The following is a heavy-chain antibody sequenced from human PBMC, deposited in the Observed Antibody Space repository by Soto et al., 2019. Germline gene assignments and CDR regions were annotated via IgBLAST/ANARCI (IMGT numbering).Heavy chain of an antibody. J-gene: IGHJ4*02. D-gene: IGHD3-10*01. V-gene: IGHV3-53*01. CDR2: IYSGGYT. CDR3: GPHPGGGGY. Sequence: EVQLVESGGGLIQPGGSLRLSCAVSGFTVSNNYMSWVRQAPGKGLEGVSVIYSGGYTAYGDSVKGRFTISRDNSKNTIYPKKKSRRPAAPALYFWGPHPGGGGYGGQGTLVTVSS. CDR1: GFTVSNNY.